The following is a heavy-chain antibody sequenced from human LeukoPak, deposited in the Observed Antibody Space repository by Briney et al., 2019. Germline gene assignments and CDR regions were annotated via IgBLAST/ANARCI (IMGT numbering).Heavy chain of an antibody. CDR3: ARTLWFGELSNWFDP. CDR1: GYTFTGYY. V-gene: IGHV1-2*02. D-gene: IGHD3-10*01. CDR2: INPNSGGT. J-gene: IGHJ5*02. Sequence: ASVKVSCKASGYTFTGYYMHWVRQAPGQGLEWMGWINPNSGGTNYVQKFQGRVTMTRDTSISTAYMELSRLRSDDTAVYYCARTLWFGELSNWFDPWGQGTLVTVSS.